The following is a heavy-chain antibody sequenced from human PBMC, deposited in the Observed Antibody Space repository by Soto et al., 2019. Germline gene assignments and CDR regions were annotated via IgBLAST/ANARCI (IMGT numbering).Heavy chain of an antibody. Sequence: SETLSLTCAVSGGSISSGGYSWSWIRQPPGKGLEWIGYIYHGGSTYYNPSLKSRVTISADMSKNQFSLNLSSVTAADTAVYYCARVPPYYDFWSGYYSGYYYGMDVWGQGTTVTVSS. CDR2: IYHGGST. CDR3: ARVPPYYDFWSGYYSGYYYGMDV. CDR1: GGSISSGGYS. V-gene: IGHV4-30-2*01. J-gene: IGHJ6*02. D-gene: IGHD3-3*01.